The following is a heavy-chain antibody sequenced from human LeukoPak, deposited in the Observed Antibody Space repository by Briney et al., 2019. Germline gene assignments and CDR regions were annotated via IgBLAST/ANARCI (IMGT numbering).Heavy chain of an antibody. J-gene: IGHJ3*02. D-gene: IGHD3-22*01. CDR1: GFTFRSYG. V-gene: IGHV3-30*18. CDR2: ISYDGSNK. CDR3: AKDRSTYYYDSSGFYPDAFGI. Sequence: GRSLRLSCAASGFTFRSYGIHWVRQAPGKGLEWVAVISYDGSNKYYADSVKGRFTISRDNPKNTLYLQMNSLRVEDTAVYYCAKDRSTYYYDSSGFYPDAFGIWGQGTMVTVSS.